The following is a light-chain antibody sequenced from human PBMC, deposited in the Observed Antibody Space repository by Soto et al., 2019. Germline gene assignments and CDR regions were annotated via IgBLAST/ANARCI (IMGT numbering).Light chain of an antibody. CDR1: QSISSW. J-gene: IGKJ1*01. CDR3: QQYNSYPWT. V-gene: IGKV1-5*03. CDR2: KAS. Sequence: DIQMTQSPSTLSASVGDRVTNTCRASQSISSWLAWYQQKPGKAPKLLIYKASSLESGVPSRFSGSGSGTEFTLTISSLQPDDFATYYCQQYNSYPWTFGQGTKLEIK.